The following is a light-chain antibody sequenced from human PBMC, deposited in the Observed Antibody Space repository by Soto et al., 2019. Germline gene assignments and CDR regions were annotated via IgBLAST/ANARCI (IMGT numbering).Light chain of an antibody. CDR1: SSDIGRYNF. V-gene: IGLV2-14*03. Sequence: QSALTQPASVSGSPGQSIAISCTGTSSDIGRYNFVSWYQQHPGKAPKLIIHDLTNRPSGVSSRFSGSKSDNTASLTISGLQAEDEAEYYCTSCTTSRSYVFGTGTKLTVL. CDR2: DLT. J-gene: IGLJ1*01. CDR3: TSCTTSRSYV.